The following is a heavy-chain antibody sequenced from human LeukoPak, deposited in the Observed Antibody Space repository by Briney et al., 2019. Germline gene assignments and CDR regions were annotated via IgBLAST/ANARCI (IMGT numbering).Heavy chain of an antibody. CDR2: INSDGSGT. Sequence: GGSLRLSCAASGFTFSSYWMHWVRQAPGKGLVWVSRINSDGSGTIYADSVQGRFTISRDNAKNTLYLQMNSLRAEDTAVYYCACDRDYYDSSGYYNYWGQGALVTVSS. CDR3: ACDRDYYDSSGYYNY. J-gene: IGHJ4*02. V-gene: IGHV3-74*01. CDR1: GFTFSSYW. D-gene: IGHD3-22*01.